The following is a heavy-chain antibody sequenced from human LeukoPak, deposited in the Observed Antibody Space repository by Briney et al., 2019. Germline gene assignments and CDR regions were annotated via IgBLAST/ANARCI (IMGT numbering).Heavy chain of an antibody. J-gene: IGHJ5*02. Sequence: PGGSLRLSCAASRFTFSNYAMSWVRQAPGKGLEWVSAIGGNGGSTYYADSVKGRFTISRDNSKDTLYLQMNSLRADDTAVYYCARGPPLFDPWGQGALVTVSS. CDR2: IGGNGGST. CDR1: RFTFSNYA. V-gene: IGHV3-23*01. CDR3: ARGPPLFDP.